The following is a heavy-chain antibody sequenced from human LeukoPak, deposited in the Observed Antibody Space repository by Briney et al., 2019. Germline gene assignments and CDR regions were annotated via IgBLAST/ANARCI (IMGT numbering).Heavy chain of an antibody. CDR3: TTGPTYYDSSGYDY. V-gene: IGHV3-15*01. J-gene: IGHJ4*02. CDR2: IKSKTDGGTT. CDR1: GFTLSNYG. Sequence: GGTLRLSCAASGFTLSNYGMNWVRQAPGKGLEWVGRIKSKTDGGTTDYAAPVKGRFTISRDDSKNTLYLQMNSLKTEDTAVYYCTTGPTYYDSSGYDYWGQGTLVTVSS. D-gene: IGHD3-22*01.